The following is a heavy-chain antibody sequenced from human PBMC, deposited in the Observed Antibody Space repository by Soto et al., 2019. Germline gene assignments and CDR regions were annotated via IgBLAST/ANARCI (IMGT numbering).Heavy chain of an antibody. J-gene: IGHJ6*02. V-gene: IGHV1-69*12. CDR1: GGTFSSYA. D-gene: IGHD5-12*01. Sequence: QVQLVQSGAEVKKPGSSVKVSCKASGGTFSSYAISWVRQAPGQGLEWMGGIIPIFGTADYAQKFQGRVKITAAEXTXPXXMALSTLRSEDRALYYCASPPIVATIVNYYYGMDVWGQGTTVTVSS. CDR2: IIPIFGTA. CDR3: ASPPIVATIVNYYYGMDV.